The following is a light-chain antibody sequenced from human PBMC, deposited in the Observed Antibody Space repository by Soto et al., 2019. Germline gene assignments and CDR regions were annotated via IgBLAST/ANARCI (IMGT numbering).Light chain of an antibody. Sequence: DVHMSLSASSLSASVGNRVTMACRASQRISSYLNWYQQKPGKAPKLLVYKASTLKSGVPSRFSGSGSGTEFTLTISSLQSHDFAVYYCQQYNNWPPWTFGQGTKVDTK. CDR3: QQYNNWPPWT. V-gene: IGKV1-5*03. CDR1: QRISSY. J-gene: IGKJ1*01. CDR2: KAS.